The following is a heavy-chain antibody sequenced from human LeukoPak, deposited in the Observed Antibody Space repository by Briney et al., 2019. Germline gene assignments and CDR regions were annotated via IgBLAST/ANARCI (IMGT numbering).Heavy chain of an antibody. J-gene: IGHJ4*02. V-gene: IGHV3-23*01. CDR2: FKDGGGDP. CDR3: SEGGHDFTPFYY. Sequence: HPGGSLTLSCAASGLTYNTYPMGWVRHAPGEGLEWVSSFKDGGGDPFYAHSVRGRFTISRDNSKNTLYLKLHSLRPEDRAVHFCSEGGHDFTPFYYWGRGTLVTVSS. D-gene: IGHD2-21*02. CDR1: GLTYNTYP.